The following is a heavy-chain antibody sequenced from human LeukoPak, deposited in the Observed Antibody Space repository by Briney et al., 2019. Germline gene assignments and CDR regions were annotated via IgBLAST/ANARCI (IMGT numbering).Heavy chain of an antibody. CDR1: GYTFNDYF. CDR3: ARAVDTDFAFDI. Sequence: ASVKVSCKTSGYTFNDYFMHWVRLAPGQGLEWMGWINPNSGSTKHAQRFQGRVTMTRDTSISTAYMEVSRLRSDDSAVYYCARAVDTDFAFDIWGQGTMVTVSS. V-gene: IGHV1-2*02. D-gene: IGHD5-18*01. CDR2: INPNSGST. J-gene: IGHJ3*02.